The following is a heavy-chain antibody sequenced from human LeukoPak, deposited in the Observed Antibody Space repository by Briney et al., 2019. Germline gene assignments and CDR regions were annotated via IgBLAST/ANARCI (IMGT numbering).Heavy chain of an antibody. J-gene: IGHJ3*02. Sequence: GGSLRLSCAASGFTVSSNYMSWVRQAPGKGLEWVSVIYSGGSTYDADSVKGRFTISRDNSKNTLYLQLNSLRAEDTAVYYCERERDAFDIWRQGPMVPVPS. CDR1: GFTVSSNY. CDR3: ERERDAFDI. CDR2: IYSGGST. V-gene: IGHV3-53*01.